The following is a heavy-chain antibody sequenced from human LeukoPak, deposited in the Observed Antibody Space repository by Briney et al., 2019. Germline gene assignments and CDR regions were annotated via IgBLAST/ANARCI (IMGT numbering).Heavy chain of an antibody. CDR1: GGSFSGYY. CDR2: INHSGST. J-gene: IGHJ3*02. D-gene: IGHD3-22*01. V-gene: IGHV4-34*01. CDR3: ARAASMIVVVQKSDAFDI. Sequence: SETLSLTCAVYGGSFSGYYWSWIRQPPGKGLEWIGEINHSGSTNYNPSLKSRVTISVDTSKNQFSLKLSSVTAADTAVYHCARAASMIVVVQKSDAFDIWGQGTMVTVSS.